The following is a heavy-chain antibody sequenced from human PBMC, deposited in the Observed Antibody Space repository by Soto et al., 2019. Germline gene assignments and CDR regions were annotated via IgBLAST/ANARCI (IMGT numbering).Heavy chain of an antibody. CDR2: IIPIFGTA. V-gene: IGHV1-69*06. CDR3: ARERSREYYYYISGYSL. J-gene: IGHJ4*02. D-gene: IGHD3-22*01. CDR1: GGTFSSYA. Sequence: GASVKVSCKASGGTFSSYAISWVRQAPGQGLEWMGGIIPIFGTANYAQKFQGRVTITADKSTSTAYMELSSLRSEDTAVYYCARERSREYYYYISGYSLWRQVPLFTV.